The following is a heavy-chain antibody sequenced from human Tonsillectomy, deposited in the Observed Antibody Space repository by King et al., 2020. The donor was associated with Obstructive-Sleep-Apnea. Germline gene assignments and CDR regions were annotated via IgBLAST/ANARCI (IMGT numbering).Heavy chain of an antibody. V-gene: IGHV1-8*01. D-gene: IGHD3-9*01. Sequence: QLVQSGAEVKKPGASVKVSCKTSGYTFTSHDIHWVRQAAGKGLEWMGWMNPYYGNTGYAQKFQGRVTLTRDKSISTAYMELSGLRSEDTAVYYCARYYFDFISQFRRGLDVWGQGTTVTVS. CDR2: MNPYYGNT. CDR1: GYTFTSHD. J-gene: IGHJ6*02. CDR3: ARYYFDFISQFRRGLDV.